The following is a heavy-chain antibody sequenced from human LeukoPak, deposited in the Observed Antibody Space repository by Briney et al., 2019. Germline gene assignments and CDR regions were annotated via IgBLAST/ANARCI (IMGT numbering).Heavy chain of an antibody. J-gene: IGHJ4*02. V-gene: IGHV3-9*01. D-gene: IGHD5-12*01. CDR1: GFSLSSYA. CDR2: ISWNSDTI. CDR3: ATNGGGDSGYGNFDY. Sequence: PGGSLRLSCAASGFSLSSYAMSWVRQAPGKGLEWVSGISWNSDTIDLADSVKGRFTISRDNAKNSLYLQMNRLRAEDTALYYCATNGGGDSGYGNFDYWGQGTLVTVSS.